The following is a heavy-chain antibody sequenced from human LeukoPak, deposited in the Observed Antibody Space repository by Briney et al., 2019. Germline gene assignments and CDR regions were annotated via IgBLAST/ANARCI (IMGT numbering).Heavy chain of an antibody. V-gene: IGHV4-59*01. D-gene: IGHD6-19*01. J-gene: IGHJ6*03. Sequence: PSETLSLTCTVSGGSISSYYWSWIRQPPGKGLEWIGYIYYSGSTNYNPSLKSRVTISVDTSKNQFSLKLSSVTAADTAVYYCARRAVAGTGRNYYYHMDVWGKGTTVTVSS. CDR3: ARRAVAGTGRNYYYHMDV. CDR1: GGSISSYY. CDR2: IYYSGST.